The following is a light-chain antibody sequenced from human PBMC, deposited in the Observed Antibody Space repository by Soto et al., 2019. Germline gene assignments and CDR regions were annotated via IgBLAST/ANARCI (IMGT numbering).Light chain of an antibody. CDR3: QQYGSSPLT. J-gene: IGKJ4*01. CDR1: QSVGSSSF. V-gene: IGKV3-20*01. CDR2: GAS. Sequence: EIVMTQSPATLSVSPGERATLSCRASQSVGSSSFFAWYQLKPGQAPRLLIYGASRRATGIPERFSGRGSGTDCTLTINRLEPEDFAVYFCQQYGSSPLTFGGGTKVEIK.